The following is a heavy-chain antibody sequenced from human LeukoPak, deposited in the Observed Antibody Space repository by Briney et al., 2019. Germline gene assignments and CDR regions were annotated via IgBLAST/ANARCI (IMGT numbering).Heavy chain of an antibody. D-gene: IGHD6-13*01. V-gene: IGHV1-69*10. CDR1: GGTFSSNA. Sequence: ASVKVSCKASGGTFSSNAISRVRQAPGQGLEWMGWIIPLLGITNYAQILQGRVTITADKSTSTAYMELSSLRSEDTAVYYCARGSRLDSSSWHYYYYGMDVWGQGTTVTVSS. J-gene: IGHJ6*02. CDR3: ARGSRLDSSSWHYYYYGMDV. CDR2: IIPLLGIT.